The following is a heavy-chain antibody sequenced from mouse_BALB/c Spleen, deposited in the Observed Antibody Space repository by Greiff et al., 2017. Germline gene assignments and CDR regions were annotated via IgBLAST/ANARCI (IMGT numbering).Heavy chain of an antibody. Sequence: EVMLVESGGGLVQPGGSRKLSCAASGFTFSSFGMHWVRQAPEKGLEWVAYISSGSSTIYYADTVKGRFTISRDNPKNTLFLQMTSLRSEDTAMYYCARSSNYYYAMDYWGQGTSVTVSS. V-gene: IGHV5-17*02. CDR1: GFTFSSFG. CDR2: ISSGSSTI. J-gene: IGHJ4*01. CDR3: ARSSNYYYAMDY.